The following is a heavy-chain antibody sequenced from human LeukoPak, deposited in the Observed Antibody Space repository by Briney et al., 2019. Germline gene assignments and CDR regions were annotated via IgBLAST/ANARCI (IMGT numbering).Heavy chain of an antibody. J-gene: IGHJ4*02. Sequence: SETLSLTCSVPGGSISRHYWSWIRQPPGKGLDWIGFINYSGSTNYNPSLKSRVTISVDTSKNQFSLKLNSVTAADTAIYYCARGGVRGYSGYDFDFWGQGILVTVSS. CDR2: INYSGST. CDR3: ARGGVRGYSGYDFDF. V-gene: IGHV4-59*11. D-gene: IGHD5-12*01. CDR1: GGSISRHY.